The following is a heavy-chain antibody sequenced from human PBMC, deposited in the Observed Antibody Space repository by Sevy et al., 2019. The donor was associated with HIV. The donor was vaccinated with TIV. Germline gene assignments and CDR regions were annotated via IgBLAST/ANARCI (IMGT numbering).Heavy chain of an antibody. Sequence: ASVKVSCKASGYTFTSYGISWVRQAPGQGLEWMGWISAYNGNTNYAQKLQGRVTMTTDTSTSTAYMELRSLRSDDTAVYYWARGHRVRPDYGENFDYWGQGTLVTVSS. J-gene: IGHJ4*02. CDR3: ARGHRVRPDYGENFDY. CDR1: GYTFTSYG. CDR2: ISAYNGNT. V-gene: IGHV1-18*01. D-gene: IGHD4-17*01.